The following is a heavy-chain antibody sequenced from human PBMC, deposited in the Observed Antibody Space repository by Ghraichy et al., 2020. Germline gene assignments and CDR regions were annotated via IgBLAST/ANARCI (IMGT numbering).Heavy chain of an antibody. D-gene: IGHD3-22*01. CDR2: ISGSGGNT. CDR3: AKVDSTGYYYGAFDI. Sequence: GGSLRLSCAVSGFTFSSYAMSWVRQAPGKGLEWVSTISGSGGNTYHADSVKGRFTISRDNSKNTLYLQMNSLRAEDTAVYYCAKVDSTGYYYGAFDIWGQGTMVTVSS. J-gene: IGHJ3*02. V-gene: IGHV3-23*01. CDR1: GFTFSSYA.